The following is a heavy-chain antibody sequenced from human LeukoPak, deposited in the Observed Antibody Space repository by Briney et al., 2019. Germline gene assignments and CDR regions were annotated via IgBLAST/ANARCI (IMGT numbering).Heavy chain of an antibody. V-gene: IGHV3-23*01. J-gene: IGHJ3*02. CDR2: ISGSGGST. D-gene: IGHD6-13*01. CDR1: GFIFSSYG. CDR3: AKVWYSSSWWEAFDI. Sequence: GGSLRLSCAASGFIFSSYGMSWVRQAPGKGLEWVSAISGSGGSTYYADSVKGRFTISRDNSKNTLYLQMNSLRAEDTAVYYCAKVWYSSSWWEAFDIWGQGTMVTVSS.